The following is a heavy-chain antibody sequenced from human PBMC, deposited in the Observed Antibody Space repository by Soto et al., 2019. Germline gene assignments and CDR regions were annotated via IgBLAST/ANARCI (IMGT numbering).Heavy chain of an antibody. D-gene: IGHD2-15*01. V-gene: IGHV1-69*01. Sequence: QVQLVQSGAEVKKAGSSVKVSCQVSGGTFSGYAISWVRQAPGQGLEWMGGIIPLFGTTNYAEKFQGRVTITADESTSTAYMQLSGLRSEDTAVYYCARGVWDCSGGSCSGWYDPWGQGTLVIVSS. CDR3: ARGVWDCSGGSCSGWYDP. J-gene: IGHJ5*02. CDR2: IIPLFGTT. CDR1: GGTFSGYA.